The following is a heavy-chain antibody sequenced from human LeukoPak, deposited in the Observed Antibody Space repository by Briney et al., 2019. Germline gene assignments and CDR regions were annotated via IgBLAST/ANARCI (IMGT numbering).Heavy chain of an antibody. CDR1: GGSISSSSYY. V-gene: IGHV4-39*07. D-gene: IGHD3-10*01. CDR3: AREEFGELLFPFDY. J-gene: IGHJ4*02. CDR2: IYYSGST. Sequence: PSETLSLTCTVSGGSISSSSYYWGWIRQPPGKGLEWIGSIYYSGSTYYNPSLKSRVTISVDTSKNQFSLKLSSVTAADTAVYYCAREEFGELLFPFDYWGQGTLVTVSS.